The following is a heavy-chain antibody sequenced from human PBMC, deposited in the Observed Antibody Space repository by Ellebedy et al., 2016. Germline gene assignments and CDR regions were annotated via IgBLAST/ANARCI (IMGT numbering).Heavy chain of an antibody. Sequence: ASVKVSXXASGYTFTGYYMHWVRQAPGQGLEWMGWINPNSGGTNYAQKFQGRVTMTRDTSIRTAYMEVSRLRSDDTAVYYCARYPAGGSYYLRWFDPWGQGTLVTVSS. D-gene: IGHD1-26*01. CDR2: INPNSGGT. CDR3: ARYPAGGSYYLRWFDP. J-gene: IGHJ5*02. CDR1: GYTFTGYY. V-gene: IGHV1-2*02.